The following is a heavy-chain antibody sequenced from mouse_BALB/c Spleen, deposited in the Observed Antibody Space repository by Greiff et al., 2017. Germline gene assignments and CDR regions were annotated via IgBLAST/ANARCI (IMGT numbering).Heavy chain of an antibody. Sequence: EVQVVESGGGLVKPGGSLKLSCAASGFTFSSYAMSWVRQTPEKRLEWVASISSGGSTYYPDSVKGRFTISRDNARNILYLQMSSLRSEDTAMYYCASGEDFYYFDYWGQGTTLTVSS. CDR2: ISSGGST. J-gene: IGHJ2*01. CDR1: GFTFSSYA. V-gene: IGHV5-6-5*01. CDR3: ASGEDFYYFDY.